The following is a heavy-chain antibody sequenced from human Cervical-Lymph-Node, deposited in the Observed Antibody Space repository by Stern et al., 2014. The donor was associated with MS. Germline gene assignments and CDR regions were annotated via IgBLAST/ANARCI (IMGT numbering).Heavy chain of an antibody. J-gene: IGHJ5*02. D-gene: IGHD4-23*01. Sequence: MQLVESGAEVRKPGSSVKVSCKASGATFSTNAISWLRQAPGKGPEWKGASDPKLGRAKYVQKVRGRLTITADESASTAYMELRSLRSEDTAVYYCAREHHGGNFASWGQGTLVTVSS. CDR3: AREHHGGNFAS. V-gene: IGHV1-69*01. CDR1: GATFSTNA. CDR2: SDPKLGRA.